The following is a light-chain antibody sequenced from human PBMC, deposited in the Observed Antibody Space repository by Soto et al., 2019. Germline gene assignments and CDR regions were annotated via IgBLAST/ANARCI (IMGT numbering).Light chain of an antibody. V-gene: IGLV3-1*01. CDR3: QAWDSRTGEV. CDR1: KLGDKY. CDR2: QDS. Sequence: SYELTQPPSVSVSPGQTASITCSGDKLGDKYACWYQQKPGQPPVLVIYQDSKRPSGIPERFSGSNSGNTATLTISGTQAMDEADYYCQAWDSRTGEVFGGGTKLTVL. J-gene: IGLJ2*01.